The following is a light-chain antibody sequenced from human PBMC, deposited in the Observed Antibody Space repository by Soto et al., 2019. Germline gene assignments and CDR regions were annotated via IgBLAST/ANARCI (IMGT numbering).Light chain of an antibody. CDR2: AAS. J-gene: IGKJ1*01. Sequence: DIQMTQSPSSLSAFVGDRVTITCRASQGISNYLAWYQQKPGKVPKLLIYAASTLQSGVPSRFSGSGSGTDFTLPISTLQPEDVATYYCQNYNNAPWMFGQGTKVELK. V-gene: IGKV1-27*01. CDR3: QNYNNAPWM. CDR1: QGISNY.